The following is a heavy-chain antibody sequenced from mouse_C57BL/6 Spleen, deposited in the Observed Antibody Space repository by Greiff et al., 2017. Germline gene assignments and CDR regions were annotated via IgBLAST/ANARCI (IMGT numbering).Heavy chain of an antibody. CDR2: IYPGDGDT. V-gene: IGHV1-80*01. CDR1: GYAFSSYW. J-gene: IGHJ3*01. Sequence: QVPLQQSGAELVKPGASVKISCKASGYAFSSYWMNWVKQRPGKGLEWIGQIYPGDGDTNYTGKFKGKAPLTADKSSSTAYMQLSSLTSEDSAVYFCARCGSDSSGSWFAYWGQGTLVTVSA. D-gene: IGHD3-2*02. CDR3: ARCGSDSSGSWFAY.